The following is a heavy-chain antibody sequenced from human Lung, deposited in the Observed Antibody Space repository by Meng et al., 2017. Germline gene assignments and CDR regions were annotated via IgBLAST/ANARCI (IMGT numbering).Heavy chain of an antibody. V-gene: IGHV4-34*01. CDR1: GGPFSDDY. J-gene: IGHJ4*02. CDR2: INHSGST. CDR3: ARVPTTMAHDFDY. D-gene: IGHD4-11*01. Sequence: QTWGSGLVNLSEYLSLTWFVSGGPFSDDYWGWFLQPPGKGLEWIGEINHSGSTNYNPSLESRATKSVDTSQNNLSLKLGYVPAAYSAVYYCARVPTTMAHDFDYWGQGTLVTVSS.